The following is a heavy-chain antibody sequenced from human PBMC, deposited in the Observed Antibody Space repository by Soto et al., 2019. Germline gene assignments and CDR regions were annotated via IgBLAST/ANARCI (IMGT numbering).Heavy chain of an antibody. D-gene: IGHD6-13*01. CDR2: IYYSGST. V-gene: IGHV4-31*03. Sequence: SETPSLTCTVSGGSISSGGCYGSWIRQHPGKGLEWIGYIYYSGSTYYNPSLKSRVTISVDTSKNQFSLELSSVTAADTAVYYCARVPDSSSVDAFDIWGQGTMVTVSS. CDR1: GGSISSGGCY. CDR3: ARVPDSSSVDAFDI. J-gene: IGHJ3*02.